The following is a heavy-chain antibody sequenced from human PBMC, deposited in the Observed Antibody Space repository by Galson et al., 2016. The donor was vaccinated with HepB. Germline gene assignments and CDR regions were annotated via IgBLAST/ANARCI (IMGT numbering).Heavy chain of an antibody. J-gene: IGHJ3*01. CDR2: SVAEDGEP. V-gene: IGHV1-24*01. CDR3: ATDRAEAALEAFDP. Sequence: SVKVSCKVSGDSLSELSMHWVRQAPGKGLEYMGISVAEDGEPFYAEKFQGRVTMMEDTSTDTAYLELRSLRSEDTAVYYCATDRAEAALEAFDPWGQGTMVTVSS. CDR1: GDSLSELS. D-gene: IGHD6-19*01.